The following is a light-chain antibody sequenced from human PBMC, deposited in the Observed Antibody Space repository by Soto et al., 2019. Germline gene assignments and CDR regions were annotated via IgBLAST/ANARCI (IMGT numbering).Light chain of an antibody. CDR3: PSNKTGSTDV. CDR1: SSDIGYYNY. CDR2: QVT. V-gene: IGLV2-14*01. Sequence: QSVLTQPASVSGSPGQSITISCTGTSSDIGYYNYVSWFQQHPGKAPKLIISQVTNRPSGISTRFPGSKSGNTASLTISGLQAEDEACYYCPSNKTGSTDVLGNGTKVT. J-gene: IGLJ1*01.